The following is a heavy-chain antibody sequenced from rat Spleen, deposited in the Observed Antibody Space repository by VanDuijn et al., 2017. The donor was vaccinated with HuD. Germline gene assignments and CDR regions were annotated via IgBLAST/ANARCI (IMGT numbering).Heavy chain of an antibody. CDR2: ISYSGST. V-gene: IGHV3-1*01. CDR3: ARSDYYYSNYIPFAF. J-gene: IGHJ3*01. CDR1: GYSITSNY. Sequence: EVQLQESGPGLVKPSQSLSLTCSVTGYSITSNYWGWFRKFPGNKMEWMAYISYSGSTGFNPSLKSRISITRDTSRNQFFLQLNSVTTEDTATYYCARSDYYYSNYIPFAFWGQGTLVTVSS. D-gene: IGHD1-2*01.